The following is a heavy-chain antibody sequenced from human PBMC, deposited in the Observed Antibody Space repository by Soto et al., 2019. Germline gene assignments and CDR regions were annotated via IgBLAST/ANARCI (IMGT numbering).Heavy chain of an antibody. CDR3: ARGRVLGYSYGPFDY. CDR2: INPSGGST. Sequence: QVQLVQSGAEVKKPGASVKVSCKASGYTFTSYYMHWVRQAPGQGLEWMGIINPSGGSTSYAQKFQGRVTMTRDTSTSTVYMELSSLRSEDTAVYYCARGRVLGYSYGPFDYWGQGTLVTVSS. D-gene: IGHD5-18*01. V-gene: IGHV1-46*01. J-gene: IGHJ4*02. CDR1: GYTFTSYY.